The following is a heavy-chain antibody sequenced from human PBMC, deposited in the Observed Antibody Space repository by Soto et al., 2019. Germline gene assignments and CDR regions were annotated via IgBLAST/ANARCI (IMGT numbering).Heavy chain of an antibody. CDR1: GFTFSTYV. D-gene: IGHD2-21*02. V-gene: IGHV3-23*01. Sequence: GGSLRLSCAASGFTFSTYVMSWVRQAPGKGLEWVSAISGSGGGTYYADSVKGRFTISRDNSKNTLYLQMNSLRAEDTAVYYCAKREGPYCGGDCFVDWGQGTLVTVSS. J-gene: IGHJ4*02. CDR3: AKREGPYCGGDCFVD. CDR2: ISGSGGGT.